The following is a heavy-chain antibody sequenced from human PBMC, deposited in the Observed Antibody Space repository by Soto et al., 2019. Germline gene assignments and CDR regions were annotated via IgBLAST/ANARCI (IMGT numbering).Heavy chain of an antibody. Sequence: PSETLSLTCTVSGGSISSYYWSWIRQPPGKGLEWIGYIYYSGSTNYNPSLKSRVTISVDTSKNQFSLKLSSVTAADTAVYYCARVGVTMVRGDLYGMDVWGQGTTVTVSS. CDR1: GGSISSYY. D-gene: IGHD3-10*01. CDR2: IYYSGST. V-gene: IGHV4-59*01. CDR3: ARVGVTMVRGDLYGMDV. J-gene: IGHJ6*02.